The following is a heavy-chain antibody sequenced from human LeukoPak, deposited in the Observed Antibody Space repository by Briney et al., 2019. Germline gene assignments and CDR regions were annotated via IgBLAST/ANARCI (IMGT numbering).Heavy chain of an antibody. J-gene: IGHJ3*02. CDR2: LSSNGGST. CDR1: GFTFSSYA. V-gene: IGHV3-64*01. Sequence: PGGSLRLSCAASGFTFSSYAMHWVRQAPGKGLEYVSALSSNGGSTYYANSVKGRFTISRDNSKNTLYLQMGSLRAEDMAVYYCARYYYDSSGYYAAFDIWGQGTMVTVSS. D-gene: IGHD3-22*01. CDR3: ARYYYDSSGYYAAFDI.